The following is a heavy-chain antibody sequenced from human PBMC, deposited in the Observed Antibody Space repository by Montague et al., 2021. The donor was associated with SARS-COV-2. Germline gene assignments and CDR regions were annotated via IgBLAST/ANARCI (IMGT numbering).Heavy chain of an antibody. Sequence: SETLSLTCTVSGGSISSSSNYWGWIRQPPGKGLEWIGNIYYSGSTYYNPSLKSRVTISVDTSKNQFSLMLSSVTAADTAVYYCARLNFHITIFGVVSSRVFDYWGQGTLVTVSS. J-gene: IGHJ4*02. D-gene: IGHD3-3*01. V-gene: IGHV4-39*01. CDR1: GGSISSSSNY. CDR3: ARLNFHITIFGVVSSRVFDY. CDR2: IYYSGST.